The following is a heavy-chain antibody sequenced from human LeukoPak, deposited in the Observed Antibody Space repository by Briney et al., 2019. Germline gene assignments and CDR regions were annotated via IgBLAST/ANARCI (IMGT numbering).Heavy chain of an antibody. J-gene: IGHJ5*02. CDR2: IRGSGGIT. CDR3: AKEGTPQVSTWYDL. Sequence: GGSLRLSCAASGFTFSSYAMSWVRQAPGKGLEWVSAIRGSGGITFYADSVKGRFTISRDNPRNTLYLQMNILRTEDTAVYYCAKEGTPQVSTWYDLWGQGTQVIVSS. V-gene: IGHV3-23*01. CDR1: GFTFSSYA. D-gene: IGHD3-10*01.